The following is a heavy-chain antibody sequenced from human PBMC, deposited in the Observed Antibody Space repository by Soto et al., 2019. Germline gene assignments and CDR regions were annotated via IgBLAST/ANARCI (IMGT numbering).Heavy chain of an antibody. CDR1: GGSFSGYY. CDR3: ARGQGSWNYPSLLPPPFDY. CDR2: INHSGST. D-gene: IGHD1-7*01. Sequence: ASETLSLTCAVYGGSFSGYYWSWIRQPPGKGLEWIGEINHSGSTNYNPSLKSRVTISVDTSKNQFSLKLSSVTAADTAVYYCARGQGSWNYPSLLPPPFDYWGQGTLVTVSS. J-gene: IGHJ4*02. V-gene: IGHV4-34*01.